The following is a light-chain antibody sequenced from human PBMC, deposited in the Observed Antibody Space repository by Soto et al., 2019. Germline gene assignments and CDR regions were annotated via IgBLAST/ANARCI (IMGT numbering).Light chain of an antibody. CDR3: QQYHNWPLT. CDR1: QSVSNN. Sequence: EIVMTQSPATPSVSPGERATLSCRASQSVSNNLAWYQQKPGQAPRLLIYGASTRATGIPARFSGSGSGTEFTLTVSSLQSEDFAVYSCQQYHNWPLTFGGGTKVDIK. CDR2: GAS. J-gene: IGKJ4*01. V-gene: IGKV3-15*01.